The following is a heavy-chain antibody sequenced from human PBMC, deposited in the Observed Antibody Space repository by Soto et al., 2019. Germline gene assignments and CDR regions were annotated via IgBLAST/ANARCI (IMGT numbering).Heavy chain of an antibody. D-gene: IGHD3-22*01. V-gene: IGHV1-18*01. Sequence: QAQLVQSGAEVKKPGASVKVSCKASGYDFNSYGITWVRQAHGQGLEWLGWISPYSDDTKYAQKLQGRVTVTMDRSXRXIXMHXRSLRSNDTAIYYCARGGYYDSSGSRNYHYYGMNVWGQGTTVTVSS. CDR3: ARGGYYDSSGSRNYHYYGMNV. CDR1: GYDFNSYG. J-gene: IGHJ6*02. CDR2: ISPYSDDT.